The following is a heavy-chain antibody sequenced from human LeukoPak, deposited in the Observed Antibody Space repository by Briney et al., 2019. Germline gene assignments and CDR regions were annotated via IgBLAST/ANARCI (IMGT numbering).Heavy chain of an antibody. Sequence: PGGSLRLSCAASGFTFSSYWMSWVRQAPGKGLEWVANIKQDGSEKYYVDSVKGRFTISRDNAKNSLYLQMNSLRAEDTAVYYCARAARRYYYDSSGYYPVDYWGQGTLVTVSS. CDR1: GFTFSSYW. V-gene: IGHV3-7*01. J-gene: IGHJ4*02. CDR3: ARAARRYYYDSSGYYPVDY. D-gene: IGHD3-22*01. CDR2: IKQDGSEK.